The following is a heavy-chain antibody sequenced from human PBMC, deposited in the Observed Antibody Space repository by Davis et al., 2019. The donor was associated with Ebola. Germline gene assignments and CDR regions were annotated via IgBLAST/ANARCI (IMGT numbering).Heavy chain of an antibody. V-gene: IGHV3-23*01. CDR1: GFTFSSYA. J-gene: IGHJ4*02. Sequence: PGGSLRLSCAASGFTFSSYAMNWVRQAPGKGLEWVSAISGSGDATYDADSVKGRFTISRDNSKNTLFLQMNSLRAEDTALYYCGRGMLSFDYWGQGTLVTVSS. D-gene: IGHD2-8*01. CDR3: GRGMLSFDY. CDR2: ISGSGDAT.